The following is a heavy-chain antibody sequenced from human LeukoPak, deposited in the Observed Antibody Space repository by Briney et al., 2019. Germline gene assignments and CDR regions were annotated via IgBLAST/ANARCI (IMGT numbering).Heavy chain of an antibody. CDR1: GFTFSSYG. CDR3: ARDLLLWFGELSGDSDY. CDR2: IWYDGSHK. D-gene: IGHD3-10*01. J-gene: IGHJ4*02. Sequence: GRSLRLSCAASGFTFSSYGMHWVRQAPGKGLDWVADIWYDGSHKYYADSVKGRFTISRDNSKNTLHLQMNSLRAEDTAVYYCARDLLLWFGELSGDSDYWGQGTLVTVSS. V-gene: IGHV3-33*01.